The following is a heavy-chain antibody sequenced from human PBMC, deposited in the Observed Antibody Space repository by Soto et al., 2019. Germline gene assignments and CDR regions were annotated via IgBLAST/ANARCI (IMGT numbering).Heavy chain of an antibody. CDR3: ARLGGYYQAFDS. V-gene: IGHV4-59*08. CDR1: GGSIRDYY. CDR2: IYYTGTT. J-gene: IGHJ4*02. Sequence: QVQLQESGPGLVKPSETLSLTCTVSGGSIRDYYWGWIRQSPGKGLEWIGYIYYTGTTKYNPSLKCRGTISVDSSKNQPSRKMDSVTAADTAVYYCARLGGYYQAFDSWGQGTLVTVSS. D-gene: IGHD3-22*01.